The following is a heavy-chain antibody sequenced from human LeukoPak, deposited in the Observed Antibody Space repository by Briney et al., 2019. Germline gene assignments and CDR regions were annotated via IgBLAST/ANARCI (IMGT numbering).Heavy chain of an antibody. Sequence: GGSLRLSCAASGFTFSSYGMHWVRQAPGKGLEWVAFIRYDGSNKYYTDSVKGRFTISRDNSKNTLYLQMNSLRAEDTAVYYCAKEAPGYYDSSGYGDFDYWGQGTLVTVSS. CDR1: GFTFSSYG. V-gene: IGHV3-30*02. D-gene: IGHD3-22*01. J-gene: IGHJ4*02. CDR3: AKEAPGYYDSSGYGDFDY. CDR2: IRYDGSNK.